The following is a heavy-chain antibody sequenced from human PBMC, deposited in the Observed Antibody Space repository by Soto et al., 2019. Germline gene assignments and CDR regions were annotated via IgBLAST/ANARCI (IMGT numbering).Heavy chain of an antibody. V-gene: IGHV3-33*01. CDR1: GFMFGTSG. Sequence: GGSLRLSCEASGFMFGTSGMHWVRQAPGKGLEWVSGIWLDGSERYYSDSVKGRFTISRDNSKNTLFLQMNSLRVEDTAVYFCARDASGTTSFLVSWGQGTLVTVSS. J-gene: IGHJ5*01. D-gene: IGHD1-1*01. CDR3: ARDASGTTSFLVS. CDR2: IWLDGSER.